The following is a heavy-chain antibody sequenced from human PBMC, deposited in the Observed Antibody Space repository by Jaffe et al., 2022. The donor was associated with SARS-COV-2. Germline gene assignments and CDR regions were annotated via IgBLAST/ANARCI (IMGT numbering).Heavy chain of an antibody. CDR2: ISSSSSYI. Sequence: EVQLVESGGGLVKPGGSLRLSCAASGFTFSSYSMNWVRQAPGKGLEWVSSISSSSSYIYYADSVKGRFTISRDNAKNSLYLQMNSLRAEDTAVYYCARGLSVTFYGMDVWGQGTTVTVSS. J-gene: IGHJ6*02. D-gene: IGHD3-16*02. CDR3: ARGLSVTFYGMDV. V-gene: IGHV3-21*01. CDR1: GFTFSSYS.